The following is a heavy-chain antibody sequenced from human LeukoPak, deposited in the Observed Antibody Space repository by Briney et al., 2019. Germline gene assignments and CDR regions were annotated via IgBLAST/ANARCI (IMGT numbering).Heavy chain of an antibody. J-gene: IGHJ4*02. Sequence: GGSLRLSCAVSGFTFSSYWMSWVRQAPGKGLEWVGRIKSKTDGGTTDYAVPVKGRFTISRDDSKNTLYLQMNSLKTEDAAVYYCTTDFSSAVADTFDYWGQGTLVTVSS. CDR3: TTDFSSAVADTFDY. CDR1: GFTFSSYW. D-gene: IGHD6-19*01. CDR2: IKSKTDGGTT. V-gene: IGHV3-15*01.